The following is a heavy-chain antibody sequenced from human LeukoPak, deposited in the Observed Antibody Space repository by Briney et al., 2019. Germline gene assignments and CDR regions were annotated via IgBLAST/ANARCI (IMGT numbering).Heavy chain of an antibody. CDR1: GFSVSTNY. V-gene: IGHV3-66*01. CDR2: IYRGDST. CDR3: AKKASSWYTGYFDY. Sequence: GGSLRLSCAASGFSVSTNYMSWVRQAPGKGLEWVSVIYRGDSTYYADSVKGRFTISRDTSKNTVYLQMNGLRAEDTAVYYCAKKASSWYTGYFDYWGQGTLVTVSS. J-gene: IGHJ4*02. D-gene: IGHD6-13*01.